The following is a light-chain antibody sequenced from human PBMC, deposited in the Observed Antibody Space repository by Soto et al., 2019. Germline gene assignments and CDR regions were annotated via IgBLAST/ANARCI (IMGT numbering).Light chain of an antibody. CDR3: CSYAGSSSFYV. Sequence: QSVLTQPASVSGSPGQSITISCTRTSSDVGSYNLVSWYQQHPGKAPKLMIYEVSKRPSGVSNRFSGSKSGNTAPLTISGLQAEDEADYYCCSYAGSSSFYVFGTGTKVTVL. J-gene: IGLJ1*01. CDR2: EVS. V-gene: IGLV2-23*02. CDR1: SSDVGSYNL.